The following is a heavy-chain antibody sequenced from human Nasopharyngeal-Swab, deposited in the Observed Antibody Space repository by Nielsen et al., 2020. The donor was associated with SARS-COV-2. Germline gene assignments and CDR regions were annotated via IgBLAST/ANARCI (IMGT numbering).Heavy chain of an antibody. Sequence: GESLKTPCPAPGFTVSSNYMSWVRQAPGKGLEWVSVIYSGGSTYYADSVKGRFTISRDNSKNTLYLQMNSLRAEDTAVYYCARQGFVLYFDYWGQGTLVTVSS. CDR1: GFTVSSNY. CDR3: ARQGFVLYFDY. D-gene: IGHD2-8*01. CDR2: IYSGGST. J-gene: IGHJ4*02. V-gene: IGHV3-66*02.